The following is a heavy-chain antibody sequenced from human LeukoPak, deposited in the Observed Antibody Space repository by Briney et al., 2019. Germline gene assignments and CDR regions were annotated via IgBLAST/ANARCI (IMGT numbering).Heavy chain of an antibody. J-gene: IGHJ4*02. D-gene: IGHD1-7*01. CDR3: ARLVSARYHGDCLDN. Sequence: GGSLSLSCAASGFTFSTYWMTWVRQAPGKGLEWVANIKEDGSEKYYVDSVKGRFTISRDNAKNSLFLQMNSMRVDDTAVYYCARLVSARYHGDCLDNWGQGTLVTVSS. V-gene: IGHV3-7*01. CDR1: GFTFSTYW. CDR2: IKEDGSEK.